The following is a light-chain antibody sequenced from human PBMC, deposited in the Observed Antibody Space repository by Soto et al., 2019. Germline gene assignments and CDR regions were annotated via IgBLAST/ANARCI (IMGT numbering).Light chain of an antibody. CDR3: QQYYSYPRT. CDR1: QGISSY. V-gene: IGKV1-8*01. Sequence: AIRMTQSPSSLSASTGDRVTITCRASQGISSYLAGYQQKPGKAPKLLIYAASTLQSGVPSRFSGSGSGTDFTLTISCLQSEDFATYYCQQYYSYPRTFGQGTQVEIK. CDR2: AAS. J-gene: IGKJ1*01.